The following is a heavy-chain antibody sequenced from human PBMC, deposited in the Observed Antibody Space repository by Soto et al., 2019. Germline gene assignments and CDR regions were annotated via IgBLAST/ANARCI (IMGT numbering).Heavy chain of an antibody. CDR1: GFTFSNYN. V-gene: IGHV3-21*01. CDR2: ISGSSIYI. Sequence: KSGGSLRLSCVASGFTFSNYNMNWVRQAPGKGLEWVSHISGSSIYIHYADSVRGRFTISRDNAKNSVYLQMDSLRVKDTAVYYCAREGALKPFSSWGQGALVTVSS. J-gene: IGHJ5*02. CDR3: AREGALKPFSS.